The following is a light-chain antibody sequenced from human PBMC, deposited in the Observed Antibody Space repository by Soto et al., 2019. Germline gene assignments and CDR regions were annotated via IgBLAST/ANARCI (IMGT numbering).Light chain of an antibody. V-gene: IGKV3-20*01. Sequence: EIVLSQSPCTLSLSPGERATLSCRASESVNSRFLAWYQQKPGQAPRPLIYGASSRATGIPDRFSGSGSGTDFTLTISRLEPEDFAVYYCQQYGSSRWTFGQGTKVEIK. CDR3: QQYGSSRWT. CDR2: GAS. CDR1: ESVNSRF. J-gene: IGKJ1*01.